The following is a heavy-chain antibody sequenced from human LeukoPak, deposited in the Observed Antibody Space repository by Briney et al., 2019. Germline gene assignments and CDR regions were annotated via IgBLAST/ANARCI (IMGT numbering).Heavy chain of an antibody. Sequence: SETLSLTCAVYGGSFSGYYWSWIRQPPGKGLEWIGEINHSGSTNYNPSLKSRVTISVDTSKNQFSLKLSSVTAADTAVYYCAGRTYDILTGYEGWFDPWGQGTLVTVSS. D-gene: IGHD3-9*01. CDR2: INHSGST. CDR3: AGRTYDILTGYEGWFDP. CDR1: GGSFSGYY. J-gene: IGHJ5*02. V-gene: IGHV4-34*01.